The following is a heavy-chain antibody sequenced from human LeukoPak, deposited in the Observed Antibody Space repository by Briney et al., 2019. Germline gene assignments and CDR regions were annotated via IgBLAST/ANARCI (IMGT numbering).Heavy chain of an antibody. Sequence: SETLSLTCTVSGGSISSSSYYWGWIRQPPGKGLEWIGSIYYSGSTYYNPSLKSRVTISVDTSKNQFSLKLSSVTAADTAVYYCARSRVPMNWFDPWGQGTLVTVSS. CDR3: ARSRVPMNWFDP. CDR2: IYYSGST. J-gene: IGHJ5*02. CDR1: GGSISSSSYY. D-gene: IGHD6-6*01. V-gene: IGHV4-39*01.